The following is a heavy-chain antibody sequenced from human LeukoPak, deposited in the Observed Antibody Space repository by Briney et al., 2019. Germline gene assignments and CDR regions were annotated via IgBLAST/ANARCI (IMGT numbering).Heavy chain of an antibody. CDR3: ASDSSPYYFDY. Sequence: GGSLRLSCAVSGFTFNYTAIHWVRQAPGKGLEWVAIMSYDGRKKDYTDSVKGRFTISRGISKNTLYLQMNSLRAEDTAVYYCASDSSPYYFDYWGQGTLVIVSS. CDR2: MSYDGRKK. CDR1: GFTFNYTA. D-gene: IGHD2-2*01. J-gene: IGHJ4*02. V-gene: IGHV3-30*04.